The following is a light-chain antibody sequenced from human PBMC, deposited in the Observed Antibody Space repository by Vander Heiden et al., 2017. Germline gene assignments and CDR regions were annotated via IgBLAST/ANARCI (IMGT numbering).Light chain of an antibody. J-gene: IGKJ2*01. CDR2: DAS. CDR3: QQYNSYSPYT. Sequence: DIHMTQPPSTLSASVGDRVTITCRASQSISSRLAWYQQKPGKAPKLLIYDASSLESGVPSRFSGSGSGTEFTLTISSLQPDDFATYYCQQYNSYSPYTFGQGTKLEIK. V-gene: IGKV1-5*01. CDR1: QSISSR.